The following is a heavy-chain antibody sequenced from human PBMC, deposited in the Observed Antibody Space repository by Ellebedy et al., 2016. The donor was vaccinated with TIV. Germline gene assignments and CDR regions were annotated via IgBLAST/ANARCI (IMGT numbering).Heavy chain of an antibody. Sequence: SETLSLTCAVYGGSFSGYYWSWIRQPPGKGLEWIGEINHSGSTTYSPSLKGRVTISVDTSKSQFSLRLTSATAADTAVYYCARDRSSGGNFYWYFDLWGRGSLVTVSS. CDR2: INHSGST. J-gene: IGHJ2*01. CDR1: GGSFSGYY. D-gene: IGHD4-23*01. V-gene: IGHV4-34*01. CDR3: ARDRSSGGNFYWYFDL.